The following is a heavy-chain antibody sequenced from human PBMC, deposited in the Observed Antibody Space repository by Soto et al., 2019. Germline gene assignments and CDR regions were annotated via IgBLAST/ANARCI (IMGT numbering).Heavy chain of an antibody. D-gene: IGHD3-22*01. J-gene: IGHJ4*02. CDR3: VKESYYESSGAYYFAH. CDR1: GFTFSRYV. V-gene: IGHV3-23*01. CDR2: ITSDGTST. Sequence: GGSLRLSCAASGFTFSRYVMNWVRQTPGKGLEWVSRITSDGTSTTYADSVKGRFTSSRDNSKNTLYLQMNSLRAEDTAVYYCVKESYYESSGAYYFAHWGQGALVTVSS.